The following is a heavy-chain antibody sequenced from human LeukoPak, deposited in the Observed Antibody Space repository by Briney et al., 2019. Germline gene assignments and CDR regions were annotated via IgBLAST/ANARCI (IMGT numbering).Heavy chain of an antibody. CDR1: GGFISSGDHY. CDR2: IYYSGIT. CDR3: ARVPAVSSSNFDY. Sequence: PSETLSLTCTVSGGFISSGDHYWSWVRQPPGKGLEWIGYIYYSGITHYNPSLKSRLTISVDTSKNQFSLKLSSVTAADTAVYFCARVPAVSSSNFDYWGQGTPVTVSS. V-gene: IGHV4-30-4*01. D-gene: IGHD2-2*01. J-gene: IGHJ4*02.